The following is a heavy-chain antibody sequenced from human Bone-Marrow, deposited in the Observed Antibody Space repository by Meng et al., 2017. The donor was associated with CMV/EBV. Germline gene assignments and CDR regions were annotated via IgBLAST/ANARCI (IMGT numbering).Heavy chain of an antibody. CDR3: ARAQRWDIWLDP. J-gene: IGHJ5*02. V-gene: IGHV1-18*01. CDR1: GYTFTTYG. CDR2: INTYSCYT. D-gene: IGHD4-23*01. Sequence: ASVKVSCKASGYTFTTYGITWVRQAPGLGLEWLGWINTYSCYTNYAQKLQGRVTITTDTSTSTAYMELRSLRSDDTAVYYCARAQRWDIWLDPWGQGTLVTVSS.